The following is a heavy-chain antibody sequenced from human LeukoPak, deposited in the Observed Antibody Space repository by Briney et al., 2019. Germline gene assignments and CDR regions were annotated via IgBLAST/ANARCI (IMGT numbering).Heavy chain of an antibody. CDR3: ARGWGTPGRFDI. V-gene: IGHV1-18*01. D-gene: IGHD3-16*01. CDR2: ISVYNGNT. Sequence: ASVKVSCKASGYSFTDYLIHWVRQAPGQGLEWMGWISVYNGNTNYAQKLQGRVTMTTDTSTSTAYMELRSLRSDDTAVYYCARGWGTPGRFDIWGQGTMVTVSS. J-gene: IGHJ3*02. CDR1: GYSFTDYL.